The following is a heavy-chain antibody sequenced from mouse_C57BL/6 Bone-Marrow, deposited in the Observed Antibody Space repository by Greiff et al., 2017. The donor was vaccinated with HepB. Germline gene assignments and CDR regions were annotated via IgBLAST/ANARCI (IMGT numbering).Heavy chain of an antibody. J-gene: IGHJ3*01. CDR3: ARAFNWEGFAY. Sequence: DVKLVESGGGLVKPGGSLKLSCAASGFTFSSYAMSWVRQTPEKRLEWVATISDGGSYTYYPDNVKGRFTISRDNAKNNLYLQMSHLKSEDTAMYYCARAFNWEGFAYWGQGTLVTVSA. CDR2: ISDGGSYT. D-gene: IGHD4-1*02. V-gene: IGHV5-4*03. CDR1: GFTFSSYA.